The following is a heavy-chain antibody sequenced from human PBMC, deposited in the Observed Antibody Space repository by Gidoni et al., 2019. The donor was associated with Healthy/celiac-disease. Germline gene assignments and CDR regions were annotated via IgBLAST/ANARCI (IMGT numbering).Heavy chain of an antibody. D-gene: IGHD2-2*03. CDR1: GYTFTGYY. J-gene: IGHJ5*02. CDR2: INPNSGGT. CDR3: ARDLGIVVVPAAIGVGNNWFDP. Sequence: QVQLVQSGAEVKKPGASVKVSCKASGYTFTGYYMHWVRQAPGQGLEWMGWINPNSGGTNYAQKFQGRVTMTRDTSISTAYMELSRLRSDDTAVYYCARDLGIVVVPAAIGVGNNWFDPWGQGTLVTVSS. V-gene: IGHV1-2*02.